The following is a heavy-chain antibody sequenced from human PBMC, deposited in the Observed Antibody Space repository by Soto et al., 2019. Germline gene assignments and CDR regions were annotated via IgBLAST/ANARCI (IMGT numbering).Heavy chain of an antibody. D-gene: IGHD6-6*01. CDR1: GFTFSSYA. CDR2: ISGSGGST. V-gene: IGHV3-23*01. Sequence: EVQLLESGGGLVQPGGSLRLSCAASGFTFSSYAMSWVRQAPGKGLEWVSAISGSGGSTYYADSVKGRFTISRVNSKNTLYLQMNSLRAEDTAVYYCAKSQPLIAARLYYFDYWGQGTLVTVSS. J-gene: IGHJ4*02. CDR3: AKSQPLIAARLYYFDY.